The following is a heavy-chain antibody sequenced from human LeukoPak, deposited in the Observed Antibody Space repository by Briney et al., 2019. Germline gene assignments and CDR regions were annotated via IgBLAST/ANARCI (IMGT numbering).Heavy chain of an antibody. CDR2: IIPIFGTA. V-gene: IGHV1-69*13. CDR3: AREQDLELGGPNWFDP. Sequence: SVKVSCKASGGTFSSCAISWVRQAPGQGLEWMGGIIPIFGTANYAQKFQGRVTITADESTSTAYMELSSLRSEDTAVYYCAREQDLELGGPNWFDPWGQGTLVTVSS. D-gene: IGHD1-7*01. CDR1: GGTFSSCA. J-gene: IGHJ5*02.